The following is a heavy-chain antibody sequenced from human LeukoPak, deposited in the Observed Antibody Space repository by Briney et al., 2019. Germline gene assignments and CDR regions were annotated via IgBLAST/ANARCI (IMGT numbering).Heavy chain of an antibody. V-gene: IGHV4-39*07. CDR1: GVSISSSSYY. CDR2: IYYSGST. J-gene: IGHJ4*02. D-gene: IGHD6-19*01. CDR3: ARTSIAVAGTQTYINRPFDY. Sequence: SETLSLTCTVSGVSISSSSYYWGWIRQPPGKGLEWIGSIYYSGSTNYNPSLKSRVTISVDTSKNQFSLKLSSVTAADTAVYYCARTSIAVAGTQTYINRPFDYWGQGTLVTVSS.